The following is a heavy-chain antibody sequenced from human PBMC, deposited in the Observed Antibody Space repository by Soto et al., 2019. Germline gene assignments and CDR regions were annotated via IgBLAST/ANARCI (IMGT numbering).Heavy chain of an antibody. V-gene: IGHV4-59*01. D-gene: IGHD3-22*01. Sequence: PSETLSLTCTVSGASISSSYWSWIRQSPGKGLEWIGYVYYSGSTNYNPSLKSRVTISVDTSKNQFSLQLSSVTAADTAVYYCARGYYDSRGQSNTFDIWGQGTMVTVSS. J-gene: IGHJ3*02. CDR1: GASISSSY. CDR3: ARGYYDSRGQSNTFDI. CDR2: VYYSGST.